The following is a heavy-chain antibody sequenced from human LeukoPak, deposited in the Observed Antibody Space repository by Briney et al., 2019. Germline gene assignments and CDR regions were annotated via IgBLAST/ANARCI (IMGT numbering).Heavy chain of an antibody. CDR3: ARDHDVYYDSSGGKFDY. Sequence: SVKVSCKASGGTFSSYAISWVRQAPGQGLEWMGGIIPIFGTANYAQKFQGRVTITAEESTSTAYMELSSLRSEDTAVYYCARDHDVYYDSSGGKFDYWGQGTLVTVSS. J-gene: IGHJ4*02. CDR2: IIPIFGTA. D-gene: IGHD3-22*01. V-gene: IGHV1-69*13. CDR1: GGTFSSYA.